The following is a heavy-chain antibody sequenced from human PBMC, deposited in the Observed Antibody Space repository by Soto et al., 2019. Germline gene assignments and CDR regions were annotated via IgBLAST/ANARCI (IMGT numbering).Heavy chain of an antibody. CDR1: GYTFTSYY. CDR3: ARIGVDTAMPRAFDY. D-gene: IGHD5-18*01. J-gene: IGHJ4*02. Sequence: GASVKVSCKASGYTFTSYYMHCVRQAPGQGLEWMGIINPSGGSTSYAQKFQGRVTMTRDTSTSTVYMELSSLRSEDTAVYYCARIGVDTAMPRAFDYWGQGTLVTVSS. V-gene: IGHV1-46*01. CDR2: INPSGGST.